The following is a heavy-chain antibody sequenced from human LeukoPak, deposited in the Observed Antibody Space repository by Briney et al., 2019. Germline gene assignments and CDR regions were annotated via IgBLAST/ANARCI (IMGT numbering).Heavy chain of an antibody. Sequence: GGSLRLSCAASGFTFSSYAMSWVRQAPGKGLEWVSAISGSGGSTYYADSVKGRFTISRDNSKNTLYLQMNSLRAEDTAVYYCAKDYSGYSSGWSDYWGQGTLVTVSS. CDR3: AKDYSGYSSGWSDY. V-gene: IGHV3-23*01. D-gene: IGHD6-19*01. J-gene: IGHJ4*02. CDR1: GFTFSSYA. CDR2: ISGSGGST.